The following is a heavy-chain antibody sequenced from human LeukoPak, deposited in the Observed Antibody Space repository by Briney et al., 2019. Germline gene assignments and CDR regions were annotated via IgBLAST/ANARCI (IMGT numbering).Heavy chain of an antibody. D-gene: IGHD2-2*03. CDR1: GYTFTGYY. CDR3: ARLGIVVVPAAMRHNWFDP. J-gene: IGHJ5*02. V-gene: IGHV1-2*02. CDR2: IYPNSGGT. Sequence: GASLKVSCEASGYTFTGYYMYSVRQAPGQGLGWGGWIYPNSGGTNYAQKFQGRVTMTRDTSISTAYMELSRLRSDDTAVYYRARLGIVVVPAAMRHNWFDPWGQGTLVTVSS.